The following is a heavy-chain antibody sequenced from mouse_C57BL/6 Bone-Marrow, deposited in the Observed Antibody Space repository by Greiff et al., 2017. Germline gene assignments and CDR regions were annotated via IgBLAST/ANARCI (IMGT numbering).Heavy chain of an antibody. J-gene: IGHJ1*03. CDR1: GYTFTSYW. D-gene: IGHD1-1*01. CDR3: ARHGSSYWYFDV. CDR2: IDPSDSET. Sequence: QVQLQQSGAELVRPGSSVKLSCKASGYTFTSYWMHWVKQRPIQGLEWIGNIDPSDSETHYNQKFKDKATLTVDKSSSTAYMQLSSLTSEDSAVYYCARHGSSYWYFDVWGTGTTVTVSS. V-gene: IGHV1-52*01.